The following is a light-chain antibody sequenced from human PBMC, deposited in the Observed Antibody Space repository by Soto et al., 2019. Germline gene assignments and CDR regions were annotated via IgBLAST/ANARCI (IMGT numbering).Light chain of an antibody. CDR2: DAS. CDR1: QSVSSY. CDR3: QQYGNSLPWT. Sequence: EIVLTQSPANLSLSPGEGATISCRSSQSVSSYLAWYQQKPGQATRLLIYDASNRATGIPARFSGSGSGTDFTLTISRLEPEDFAVYYCQQYGNSLPWTFGQGTKVDIK. V-gene: IGKV3-11*01. J-gene: IGKJ1*01.